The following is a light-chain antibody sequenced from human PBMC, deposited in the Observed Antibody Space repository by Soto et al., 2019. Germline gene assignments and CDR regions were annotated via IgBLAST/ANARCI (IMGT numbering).Light chain of an antibody. J-gene: IGKJ2*01. V-gene: IGKV3D-11*01. CDR2: DAS. CDR3: QQRSDSST. CDR1: QAVGTY. Sequence: EIVLTQSPATLSLSPGERATLSCRASQAVGTYLAWYQHKPGQAPRLLIYDASNRATGIPPRFSGSGSGTDFTLTISSLEPEDFAVYFCQQRSDSSTFGXGTXXEI.